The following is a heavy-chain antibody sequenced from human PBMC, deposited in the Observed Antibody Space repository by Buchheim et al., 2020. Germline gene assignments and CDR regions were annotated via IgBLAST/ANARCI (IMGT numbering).Heavy chain of an antibody. CDR1: GFTFSTYG. CDR2: ISYDGSNK. Sequence: QVQLVESGGGVVQPGRSLRLSCAASGFTFSTYGMHWVRQAPGKGLEWVAVISYDGSNKYYADSVKGRFTISRDNSKNTLYLQMNRLRAEDTAVYYCARYSGTYSSTFYYYGMDVWGQGTT. V-gene: IGHV3-30*03. J-gene: IGHJ6*02. CDR3: ARYSGTYSSTFYYYGMDV. D-gene: IGHD1-26*01.